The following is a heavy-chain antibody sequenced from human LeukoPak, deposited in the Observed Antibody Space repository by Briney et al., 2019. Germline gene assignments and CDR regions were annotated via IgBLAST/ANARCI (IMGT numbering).Heavy chain of an antibody. D-gene: IGHD2-2*01. CDR1: GFTFSSYG. CDR2: IRYDGSNK. J-gene: IGHJ4*02. Sequence: PGGSLRLSCAASGFTFSSYGMHWVRQAPGRGLEWVAFIRYDGSNKYYADSVKGRFTISRDNSKNTLYLQMNSLRAEDTAVYYCANWGIVVVPAAIYGYWGQGTLVTVSP. CDR3: ANWGIVVVPAAIYGY. V-gene: IGHV3-30*02.